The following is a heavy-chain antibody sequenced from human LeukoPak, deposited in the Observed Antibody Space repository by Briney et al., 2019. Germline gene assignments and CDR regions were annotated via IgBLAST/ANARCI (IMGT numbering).Heavy chain of an antibody. J-gene: IGHJ3*02. CDR3: ARATRDAFDI. Sequence: SETLSLTCTVSGGSISSYYWSWIRQPPGKGLEWIGYIYYSGSTNYNPSLKSRVTISVDTSKNQFSLKLSSVTAADTAVYYCARATRDAFDIWGQGTMVTVSS. V-gene: IGHV4-59*01. CDR1: GGSISSYY. CDR2: IYYSGST. D-gene: IGHD1-1*01.